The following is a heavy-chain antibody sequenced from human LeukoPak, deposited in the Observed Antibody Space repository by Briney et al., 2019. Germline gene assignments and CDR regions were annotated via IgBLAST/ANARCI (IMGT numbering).Heavy chain of an antibody. CDR2: IWYDGSNK. V-gene: IGHV3-33*08. CDR3: AREYYYDSSGSFDY. D-gene: IGHD3-22*01. J-gene: IGHJ4*02. Sequence: PGGSLRLSCAASGFIVSSNYMSWVRQAPGKGLEWVAVIWYDGSNKYYADSVKGRFTISRDNSKNTLYLQMNSLRAEDTAVYYCAREYYYDSSGSFDYWGQGTLVTVSS. CDR1: GFIVSSNY.